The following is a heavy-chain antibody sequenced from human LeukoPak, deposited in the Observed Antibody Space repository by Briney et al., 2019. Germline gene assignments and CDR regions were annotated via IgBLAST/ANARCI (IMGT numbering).Heavy chain of an antibody. CDR3: AKSPTVRYGDYGYFDY. D-gene: IGHD4-17*01. CDR2: IRYDGSNK. CDR1: GFTFSSYG. V-gene: IGHV3-30*02. J-gene: IGHJ4*02. Sequence: GGSLRLSCAASGFTFSSYGMHWVRQAPGKGLEWVAFIRYDGSNKYYADSVKGRFTISRDNSKNTLYLQMNSLRAEDTAAYYCAKSPTVRYGDYGYFDYWGQGTLVTVSS.